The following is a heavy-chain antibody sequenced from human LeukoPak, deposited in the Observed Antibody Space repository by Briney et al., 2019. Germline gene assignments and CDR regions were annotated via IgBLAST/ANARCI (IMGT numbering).Heavy chain of an antibody. D-gene: IGHD6-13*01. J-gene: IGHJ4*02. CDR3: ARNSPSSAAGTFDY. Sequence: NPSETLSLTCTVPGGSISSYYWSWIRQPPGKGLEWIGYIYYSGSTNYNPSLKSRVTISVDTSKNQFSLKLSSVTAADTAVYYCARNSPSSAAGTFDYWGQGTLVTVSS. CDR2: IYYSGST. V-gene: IGHV4-59*01. CDR1: GGSISSYY.